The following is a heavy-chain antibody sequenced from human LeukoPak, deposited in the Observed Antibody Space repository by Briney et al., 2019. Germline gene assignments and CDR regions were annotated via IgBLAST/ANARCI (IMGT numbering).Heavy chain of an antibody. J-gene: IGHJ4*02. D-gene: IGHD6-6*01. V-gene: IGHV3-23*01. Sequence: GGSLRLSCAASGFTFTNYAMSWVRQAPGKGLEWVSPISVNGNTTYYADSVKGRFTISRDNSKNTLYLQMNSLRAEDTAIYYCASSACWGQGTLVAVSS. CDR1: GFTFTNYA. CDR3: ASSAC. CDR2: ISVNGNTT.